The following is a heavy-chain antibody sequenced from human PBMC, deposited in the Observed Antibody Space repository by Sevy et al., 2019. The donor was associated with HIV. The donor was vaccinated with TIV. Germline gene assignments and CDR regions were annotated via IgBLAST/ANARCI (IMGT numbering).Heavy chain of an antibody. J-gene: IGHJ5*02. D-gene: IGHD3-22*01. CDR2: IYNSGSS. Sequence: TLSLTCTVSGGSTNTYFWTWIRQPPGKGLEWIGYIYNSGSSNYNPSFKSRVTISVDTSKNQVSLKLSSVTAADTAVYYCARYYYDSSGPGSWFDPWGQRTLVTVSS. CDR3: ARYYYDSSGPGSWFDP. CDR1: GGSTNTYF. V-gene: IGHV4-59*01.